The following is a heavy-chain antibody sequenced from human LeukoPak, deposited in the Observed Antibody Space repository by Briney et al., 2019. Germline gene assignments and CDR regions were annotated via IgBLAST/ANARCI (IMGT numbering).Heavy chain of an antibody. Sequence: ASVKVSCKASGYTFTSYDINWVRQATGQGLEWMGWMNPNSGNTGYAQKFQGRVTMTRDTSISTAYMELSRLRSDDTAVYYCARGFYSGSFRFDYWGQGTLVTVSS. CDR3: ARGFYSGSFRFDY. CDR1: GYTFTSYD. D-gene: IGHD1-26*01. CDR2: MNPNSGNT. V-gene: IGHV1-8*02. J-gene: IGHJ4*02.